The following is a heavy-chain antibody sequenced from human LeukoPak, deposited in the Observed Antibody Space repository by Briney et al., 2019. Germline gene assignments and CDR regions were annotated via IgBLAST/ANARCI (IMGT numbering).Heavy chain of an antibody. D-gene: IGHD2-21*02. CDR1: GVSISSYY. V-gene: IGHV4-59*08. CDR3: ASEQLVTYYFDN. Sequence: SETLSLTCTVSGVSISSYYWSWIRQPPGKGLEWIGYIYYSGSTNYNPSLKSRVSMSVDTSKNQFSLELTSVTAAGTAVYYCASEQLVTYYFDNWGQGTLVTVSS. J-gene: IGHJ4*02. CDR2: IYYSGST.